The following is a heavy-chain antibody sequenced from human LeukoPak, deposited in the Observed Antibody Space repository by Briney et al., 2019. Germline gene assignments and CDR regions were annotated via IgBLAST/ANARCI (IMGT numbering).Heavy chain of an antibody. CDR1: RGAITSGGYS. CDR3: ARSRQASGLLGS. V-gene: IGHV4-30-2*01. Sequence: SSETLSLTCTVSRGAITSGGYSWNWIRQPPGKGLEWIGYISDRGPAYYNPSLKSRFTISVDRPKNQFFLTVTSVTAADTAVYFCARSRQASGLLGSWGQGTLVAVSS. D-gene: IGHD3-10*01. CDR2: ISDRGPA. J-gene: IGHJ5*01.